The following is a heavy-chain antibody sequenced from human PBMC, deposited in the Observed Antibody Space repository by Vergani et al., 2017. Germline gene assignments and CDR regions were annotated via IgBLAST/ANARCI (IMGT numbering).Heavy chain of an antibody. CDR2: VSGSSATP. D-gene: IGHD2-2*01. Sequence: VQLVESGGGLVKPGGSLRLSCEASGFSFPGYAMSWVRQAPGKGLEWVSSVSGSSATPYYADSVKGRFIISRDNAKNSLYLQMNSLRAEDTAVYYCARDSPLVVPAAIFYYYYGMDVWGQGTTVTVSS. CDR1: GFSFPGYA. V-gene: IGHV3-23*04. CDR3: ARDSPLVVPAAIFYYYYGMDV. J-gene: IGHJ6*02.